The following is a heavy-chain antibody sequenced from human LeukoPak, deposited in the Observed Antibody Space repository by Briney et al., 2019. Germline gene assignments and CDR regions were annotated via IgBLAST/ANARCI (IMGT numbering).Heavy chain of an antibody. D-gene: IGHD1-1*01. Sequence: GGSLRLSCAASGFTFSSFDMHWVRQPTGQGLEWVSTIGTASDTYYPGSVEGRFTLSRDNARNSLYLRMNSLTAGDTAVYYCARGPPRGKYYYMDVWGKGTTVTVSS. CDR3: ARGPPRGKYYYMDV. J-gene: IGHJ6*03. CDR2: IGTASDT. V-gene: IGHV3-13*01. CDR1: GFTFSSFD.